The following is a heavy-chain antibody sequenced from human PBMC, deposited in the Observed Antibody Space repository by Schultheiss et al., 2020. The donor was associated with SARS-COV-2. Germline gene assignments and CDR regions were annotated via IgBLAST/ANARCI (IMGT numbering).Heavy chain of an antibody. V-gene: IGHV3-23*01. J-gene: IGHJ6*03. Sequence: GGSLRLSCAASGFTFSSYAMSWVRQAPGKGLEWVSAISGSGGSTYYADSVKGRFTISRDNAKNSLYLQMNSLRAEDTAVYYCARGYREYYMDVWGKGTTVTVSS. CDR2: ISGSGGST. CDR3: ARGYREYYMDV. CDR1: GFTFSSYA. D-gene: IGHD1-26*01.